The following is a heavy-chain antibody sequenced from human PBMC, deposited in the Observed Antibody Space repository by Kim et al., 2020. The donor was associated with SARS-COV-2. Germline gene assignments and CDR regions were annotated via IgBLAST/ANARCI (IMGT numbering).Heavy chain of an antibody. D-gene: IGHD3-16*01. Sequence: GRFTISRDSSKNTLYLQMDSLRPEDTAVYVCAKDKSFFIITFGGESGGMDVWGQGTTVTVSS. CDR3: AKDKSFFIITFGGESGGMDV. V-gene: IGHV3-30*02. J-gene: IGHJ6*02.